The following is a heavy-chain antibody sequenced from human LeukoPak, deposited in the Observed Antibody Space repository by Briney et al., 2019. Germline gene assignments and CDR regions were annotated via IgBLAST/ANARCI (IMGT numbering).Heavy chain of an antibody. Sequence: GGSLRLSCAASGFTFSSHWMHWVRQAPGKGLVWVSRMNSDGSSTSYEDSVKGRFTISRDNAKKTLYLQMNSLRGEDTAVYYCARDYDFWSGSFDYWGQGTLVTVSS. J-gene: IGHJ4*02. CDR1: GFTFSSHW. D-gene: IGHD3-3*01. V-gene: IGHV3-74*01. CDR2: MNSDGSST. CDR3: ARDYDFWSGSFDY.